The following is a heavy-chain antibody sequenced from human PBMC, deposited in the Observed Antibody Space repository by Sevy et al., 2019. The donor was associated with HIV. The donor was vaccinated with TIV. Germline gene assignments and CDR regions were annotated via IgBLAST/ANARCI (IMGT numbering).Heavy chain of an antibody. CDR2: IKSKNDGGTT. J-gene: IGHJ4*02. CDR1: GFTFSNTW. V-gene: IGHV3-15*01. CDR3: TTMGCHGRYDF. D-gene: IGHD3-16*01. Sequence: GGSLRLSCAASGFTFSNTWRSWVRQAPGKGLELVGRIKSKNDGGTTDYAAPVIGRFTISRDNSKSSLYLRMNSLKIEDTAVYYCTTMGCHGRYDFWGQGTLVTVSS.